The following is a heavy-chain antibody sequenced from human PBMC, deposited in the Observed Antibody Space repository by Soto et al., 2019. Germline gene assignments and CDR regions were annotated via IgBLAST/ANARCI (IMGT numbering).Heavy chain of an antibody. CDR3: ARDARNADYDY. CDR1: GFTFSSHA. CDR2: IHSIRSII. V-gene: IGHV3-48*02. J-gene: IGHJ4*02. Sequence: EVQLVESGGGLVQPGGSLRLSCAVSGFTFSSHAMNWVRQAPGKGLEWVAYIHSIRSIIYYADSVKGRFTISRDNAKNSLYLQIDSLRDADTAVYYCARDARNADYDYWGQGTLVTVSS. D-gene: IGHD3-16*01.